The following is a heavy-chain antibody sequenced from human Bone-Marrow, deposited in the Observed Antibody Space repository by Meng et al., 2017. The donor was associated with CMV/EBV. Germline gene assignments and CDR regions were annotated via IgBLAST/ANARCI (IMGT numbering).Heavy chain of an antibody. D-gene: IGHD3-22*01. J-gene: IGHJ4*02. CDR3: AAGGVITMIVV. V-gene: IGHV1-8*01. CDR1: GYTFTTYD. CDR2: MNPNSGDT. Sequence: ASVKVSCKASGYTFTTYDISWVRQATGQGLEWMGWMNPNSGDTAFAQKFQGRVTMTRDTSISTAYMELSSLRSEDTAVYYCAAGGVITMIVVWGQGTLVTVSS.